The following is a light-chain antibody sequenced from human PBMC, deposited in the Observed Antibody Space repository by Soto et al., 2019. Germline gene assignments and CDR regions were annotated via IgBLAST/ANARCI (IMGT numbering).Light chain of an antibody. CDR2: DAS. CDR3: QQRSNWPIT. V-gene: IGKV3-11*01. CDR1: QSVSSY. J-gene: IGKJ5*01. Sequence: EIVLTQSPATLSLSAGERATLSCRASQSVSSYLAWYQQKPGQAPRLLIYDASNRATGIPARFSGSGSGTDFTLTISSLEPEHFAVYYCQQRSNWPITFGQGTRLEI.